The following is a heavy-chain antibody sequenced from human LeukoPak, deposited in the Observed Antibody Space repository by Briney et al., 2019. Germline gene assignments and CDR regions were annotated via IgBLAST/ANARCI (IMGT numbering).Heavy chain of an antibody. V-gene: IGHV1-46*01. CDR1: GYTFTSYY. CDR2: INPSGGST. CDR3: ARRSSSDGLGYYYYYMDV. Sequence: ASVKVSCKASGYTFTSYYMHWVRQAPGQGLEWMGIINPSGGSTSYAQKFQGRVTVTRDTSTSTVYMELSSLRSEDTAVYYCARRSSSDGLGYYYYYMDVWGKGTTVTVSS. J-gene: IGHJ6*03. D-gene: IGHD6-13*01.